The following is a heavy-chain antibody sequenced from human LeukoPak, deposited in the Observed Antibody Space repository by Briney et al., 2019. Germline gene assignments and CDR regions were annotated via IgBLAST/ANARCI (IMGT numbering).Heavy chain of an antibody. CDR2: IYYSGST. CDR1: GGSISNKY. Sequence: SETLSLTCTVSGGSISNKYWSWIRQPPGKGLEWIGYIYYSGSTNYNPSLKSRVTILVDTSKNQFSLKLTSVTAADTAVYYCARPVPSRLGWFDPWGQGALVTVSS. CDR3: ARPVPSRLGWFDP. V-gene: IGHV4-59*08. J-gene: IGHJ5*02. D-gene: IGHD1-1*01.